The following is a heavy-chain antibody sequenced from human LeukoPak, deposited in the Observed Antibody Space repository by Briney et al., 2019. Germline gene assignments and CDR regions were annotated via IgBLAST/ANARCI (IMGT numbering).Heavy chain of an antibody. CDR2: ISGTGGST. V-gene: IGHV3-23*01. D-gene: IGHD2/OR15-2a*01. J-gene: IGHJ4*02. CDR3: AKVVAGNIDYYFDY. Sequence: GGSLRLSCVASGFTFSRYWMSWVRQAPGKGLEWVAGISGTGGSTHYADSVKGRFTISRDNSKNTVYLQMRNLRVEHTAVYYCAKVVAGNIDYYFDYWGQGILVVVSS. CDR1: GFTFSRYW.